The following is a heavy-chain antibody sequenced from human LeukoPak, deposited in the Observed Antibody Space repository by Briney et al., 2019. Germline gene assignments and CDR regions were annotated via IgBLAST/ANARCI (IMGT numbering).Heavy chain of an antibody. CDR2: IYSCGST. CDR3: ARVDTQGVPSP. Sequence: GGSLRLSCAASGFTVSSNYMSWVRQAPGKGLEWVSVIYSCGSTYYADSVKGRFTISRDNSKNTLYLQMNSLRAEDTAVYYCARVDTQGVPSPWGQGILVTVSS. V-gene: IGHV3-66*01. CDR1: GFTVSSNY. J-gene: IGHJ5*02. D-gene: IGHD3-16*01.